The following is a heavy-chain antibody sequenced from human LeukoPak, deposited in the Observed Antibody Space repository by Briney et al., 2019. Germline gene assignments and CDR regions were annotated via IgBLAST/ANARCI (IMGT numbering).Heavy chain of an antibody. CDR2: IYYSGST. V-gene: IGHV4-30-4*08. Sequence: SQTLSLTCTVSGGSISSGDYYWSWIRQPPGKGLEWIGYIYYSGSTYYNPSLKSRVTISVDTSKNQFSLKLSSVTAADTAVYYCARDSLAGRYSPRYWGQGTLVTVSS. CDR1: GGSISSGDYY. CDR3: ARDSLAGRYSPRY. J-gene: IGHJ4*02. D-gene: IGHD3-10*01.